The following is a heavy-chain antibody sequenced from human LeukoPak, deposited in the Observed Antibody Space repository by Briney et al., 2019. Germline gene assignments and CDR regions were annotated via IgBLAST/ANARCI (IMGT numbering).Heavy chain of an antibody. CDR2: ISGSGGST. CDR1: GFTFSSYA. CDR3: VKGSGGNCYSVADY. J-gene: IGHJ4*02. V-gene: IGHV3-23*01. D-gene: IGHD2-15*01. Sequence: QSGGSLRLSCAASGFTFSSYAMSWVRQAPGKGLEWVSAISGSGGSTYYADSVKGRFTISRDNSKNTLYLQMNSLRAEDTAVYYCVKGSGGNCYSVADYWGQGTLVTVSS.